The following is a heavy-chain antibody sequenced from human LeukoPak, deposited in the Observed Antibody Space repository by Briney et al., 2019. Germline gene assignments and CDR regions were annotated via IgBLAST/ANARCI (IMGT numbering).Heavy chain of an antibody. V-gene: IGHV3-53*01. Sequence: GGSLRLSCAASGITVSSNYMSWVRQAPGKGREWVSVIYSGGSTYYADSVKGRFTISRDNSKNTLYLQMNSLRAEDTAVYYCARAHLGGYDSSGYDYWGQGTLVTVSS. CDR1: GITVSSNY. CDR2: IYSGGST. CDR3: ARAHLGGYDSSGYDY. D-gene: IGHD3-22*01. J-gene: IGHJ4*02.